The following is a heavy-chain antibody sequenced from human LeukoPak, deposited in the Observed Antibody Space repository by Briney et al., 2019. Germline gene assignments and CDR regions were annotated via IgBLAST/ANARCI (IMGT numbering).Heavy chain of an antibody. D-gene: IGHD3-9*01. CDR2: ISGSGGST. Sequence: GSLRLSCAASGFTFSSYAMSWVRQAPGKGLEWVSAISGSGGSTYYADSVKGRFTISRDNSKNTLYLQMNSLRAEDTAVYYCAKDMRFDWTPYYFDYWGQGTLVTVSS. CDR1: GFTFSSYA. CDR3: AKDMRFDWTPYYFDY. J-gene: IGHJ4*02. V-gene: IGHV3-23*01.